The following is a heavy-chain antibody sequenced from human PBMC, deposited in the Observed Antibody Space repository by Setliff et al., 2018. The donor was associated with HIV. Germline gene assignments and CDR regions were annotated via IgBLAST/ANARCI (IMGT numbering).Heavy chain of an antibody. Sequence: ASVKVSCKASGYTFTSYDINWVRQATGQGLEWMGWMNPNSGNTGYAQKFQGRVTMTRNTSISTAYMELSSLRSEDMAVYYCARGAWYTSGWYSSRYMDVWGKGTTVTVSS. CDR3: ARGAWYTSGWYSSRYMDV. CDR1: GYTFTSYD. D-gene: IGHD6-19*01. V-gene: IGHV1-8*02. J-gene: IGHJ6*03. CDR2: MNPNSGNT.